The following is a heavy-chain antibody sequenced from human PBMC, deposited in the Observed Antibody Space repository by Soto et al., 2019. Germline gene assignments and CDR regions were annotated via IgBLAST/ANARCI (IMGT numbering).Heavy chain of an antibody. D-gene: IGHD2-15*01. CDR1: GFTFSDYY. CDR2: ISSSGSTI. J-gene: IGHJ6*03. V-gene: IGHV3-11*01. Sequence: QVQLVESGGGLVKPGGSLRLSCAASGFTFSDYYMSWVRQAPGKGLEWVSYISSSGSTIYYADSVKGRFTISRDNAKNSLSLQMNSLRAEDTAVYYCARKFSWLGYYYYYMDVWGKGTPVTVSS. CDR3: ARKFSWLGYYYYYMDV.